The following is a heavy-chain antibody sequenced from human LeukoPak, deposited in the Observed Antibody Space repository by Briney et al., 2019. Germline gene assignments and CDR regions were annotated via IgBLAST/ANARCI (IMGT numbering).Heavy chain of an antibody. J-gene: IGHJ4*02. CDR3: AKKLYDILTSRGNYFDY. CDR2: ISCSGGST. Sequence: GGSLRLSCAASGFTFNSYAMSWVRQAPGKGLEWVSDISCSGGSTYYADSVKGRFTISRDNSKNTLYLQMNSLRAEDTAVYYCAKKLYDILTSRGNYFDYWGQGTLVTVSS. CDR1: GFTFNSYA. V-gene: IGHV3-23*01. D-gene: IGHD3-9*01.